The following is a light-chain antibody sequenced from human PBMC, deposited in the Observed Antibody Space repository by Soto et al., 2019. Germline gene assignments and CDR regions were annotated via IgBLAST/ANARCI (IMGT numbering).Light chain of an antibody. CDR3: QHYDSYSEA. V-gene: IGKV1-5*03. CDR2: KAS. J-gene: IGKJ1*01. CDR1: QTISSW. Sequence: DIQMTQSPSTLSGSVGDRVTITCRASQTISSWLAWYQQKPGKAPKLLIYKASTLKSGVPSRFSGSGSGTEFNLAIISLQPDDFATYYCQHYDSYSEAFGQGTKVDIK.